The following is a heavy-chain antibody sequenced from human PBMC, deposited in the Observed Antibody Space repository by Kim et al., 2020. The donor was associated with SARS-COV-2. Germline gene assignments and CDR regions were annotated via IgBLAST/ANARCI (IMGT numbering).Heavy chain of an antibody. D-gene: IGHD3-9*01. CDR2: ILHASGSV. Sequence: SVKVSCKASGGSLNTYVFSWVRQAPGHGLEWMGGILHASGSVRIAQRLQDRLTISAGGSANAVFLELNSLKSDDAGVYFCVAASPRLRYGDWSAYGMDVWGLGTTVLVSS. J-gene: IGHJ6*02. V-gene: IGHV1-69*13. CDR1: GGSLNTYV. CDR3: VAASPRLRYGDWSAYGMDV.